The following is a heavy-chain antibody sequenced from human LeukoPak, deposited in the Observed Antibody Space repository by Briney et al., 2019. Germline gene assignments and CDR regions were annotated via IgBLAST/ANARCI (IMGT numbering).Heavy chain of an antibody. D-gene: IGHD6-19*01. CDR3: ARRRWGGWYERRQIRNWFDP. V-gene: IGHV4-34*01. J-gene: IGHJ5*02. CDR2: INHGGST. CDR1: GGSFSGYY. Sequence: SETLSLTCAVYGGSFSGYYWSWIRQPPGKGLEWIGEINHGGSTNYNQSLKSRVTISVDTSKNQFSLKLSSVTAADTAVDYCARRRWGGWYERRQIRNWFDPWGQGTLVTVSS.